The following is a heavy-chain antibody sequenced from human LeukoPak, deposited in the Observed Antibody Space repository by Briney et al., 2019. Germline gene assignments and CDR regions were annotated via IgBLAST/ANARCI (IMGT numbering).Heavy chain of an antibody. Sequence: ASVKVSCKPSGYTFTGYYMQWVRQAPGQGLEWMGWINPDSGGTTYAQKFQGRVTMTRDTSISTAYMELSRLRSDDTAVYYCARGTADGYNRYYFDYWGQGTLVTVSS. CDR3: ARGTADGYNRYYFDY. CDR1: GYTFTGYY. D-gene: IGHD5-24*01. V-gene: IGHV1-2*02. J-gene: IGHJ4*02. CDR2: INPDSGGT.